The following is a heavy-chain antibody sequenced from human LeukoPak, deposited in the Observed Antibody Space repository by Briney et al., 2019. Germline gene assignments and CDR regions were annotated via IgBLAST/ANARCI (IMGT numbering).Heavy chain of an antibody. CDR2: IYHSGST. Sequence: PSGTLSLTCAVSGGSISSSNWWSWVRQTPGKGLEWIGEIYHSGSTNYNPSLKSRVTISVDKSKNQFSLKLSSVTAADTAVYYCARTSSSSSWSWFDPWGQGTLVTVSS. J-gene: IGHJ5*02. CDR3: ARTSSSSSWSWFDP. D-gene: IGHD6-13*01. CDR1: GGSISSSNW. V-gene: IGHV4-4*02.